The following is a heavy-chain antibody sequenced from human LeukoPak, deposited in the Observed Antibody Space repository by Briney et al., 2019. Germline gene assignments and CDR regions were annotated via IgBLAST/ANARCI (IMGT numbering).Heavy chain of an antibody. D-gene: IGHD6-19*01. V-gene: IGHV3-9*03. CDR1: GFTFDDYA. J-gene: IGHJ4*02. CDR3: AKGTGGYSSGGYFDY. CDR2: ISWNSGSI. Sequence: PGRSLRLSCAASGFTFDDYAMHWVRQAPGKGLEWVSGISWNSGSIVYADSVKGRFTISRDNAKNSLYLQMNSLRAEDMALYYCAKGTGGYSSGGYFDYWGQGTLVTVSS.